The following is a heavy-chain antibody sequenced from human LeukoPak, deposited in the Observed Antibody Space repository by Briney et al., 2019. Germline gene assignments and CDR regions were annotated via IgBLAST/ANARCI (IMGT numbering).Heavy chain of an antibody. CDR1: GFTFSSYA. J-gene: IGHJ4*02. Sequence: GGSLRLSCAASGFTFSSYAMSWVRQAPGKGLERVSAISGSGGSTYYADSVKGRFTISRDNSKNTLYLQMNSLRAEDTAVYYCAKDRRSSSWYRSYYFDYWGQGTLVTVSS. D-gene: IGHD6-13*01. V-gene: IGHV3-23*01. CDR3: AKDRRSSSWYRSYYFDY. CDR2: ISGSGGST.